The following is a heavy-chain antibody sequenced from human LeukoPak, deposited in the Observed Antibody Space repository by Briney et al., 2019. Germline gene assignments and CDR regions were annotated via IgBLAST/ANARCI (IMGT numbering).Heavy chain of an antibody. D-gene: IGHD2-2*01. CDR2: IIPIFGTA. CDR1: GGTFSSYA. V-gene: IGHV1-69*05. J-gene: IGHJ3*02. CDR3: ARVLGYCSSTSCSGAFDI. Sequence: SVKVSCKASGGTFSSYAISWVRQAPGQGLEWMGGIIPIFGTANYAQKFQGRVTITTDESTSTAYMELSSLRSDDTAVYYCARVLGYCSSTSCSGAFDIWGQGTMVTVSS.